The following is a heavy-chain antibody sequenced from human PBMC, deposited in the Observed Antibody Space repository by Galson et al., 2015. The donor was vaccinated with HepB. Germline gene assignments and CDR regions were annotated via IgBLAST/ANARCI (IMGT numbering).Heavy chain of an antibody. CDR1: GFTFSNAW. CDR2: IKSNADGGTT. D-gene: IGHD6-6*01. J-gene: IGHJ4*02. CDR3: TTEQQLVPPY. Sequence: SLRLSCAASGFTFSNAWMSWVRQAPGKGLEWVGRIKSNADGGTTDYAAPVKGRFTISRDDSKNTLYLQMNSLKTEDTAVYYCTTEQQLVPPYWGQGTLVTVSS. V-gene: IGHV3-15*01.